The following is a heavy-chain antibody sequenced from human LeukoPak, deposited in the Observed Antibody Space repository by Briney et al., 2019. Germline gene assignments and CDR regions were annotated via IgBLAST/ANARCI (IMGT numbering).Heavy chain of an antibody. D-gene: IGHD6-19*01. J-gene: IGHJ4*02. Sequence: ASVKVSCKVAGYTLTELSMHWVRQAPGKGLEWMGGFDPEDGETIYAQKFQGRVAMTEDTSTDTAYMELSSLRSEDTAVYYCTIGGSGWYSDYWGQGTLVTVSS. V-gene: IGHV1-24*01. CDR3: TIGGSGWYSDY. CDR2: FDPEDGET. CDR1: GYTLTELS.